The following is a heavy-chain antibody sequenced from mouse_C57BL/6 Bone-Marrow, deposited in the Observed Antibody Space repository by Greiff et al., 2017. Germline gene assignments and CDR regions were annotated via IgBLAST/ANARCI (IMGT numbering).Heavy chain of an antibody. CDR1: GYTFTGYW. J-gene: IGHJ3*01. V-gene: IGHV1-9*01. CDR3: ARGNYRWAWFAY. Sequence: VQLQQSGAELMKPGASVKLSCKAPGYTFTGYWIEWVKQRPGHGLEWIVEILPGSGSTNYNEKFKGKATFTADTSSNTAYMHLSSLTTEDSAIYYCARGNYRWAWFAYWGQGTLVTVSA. D-gene: IGHD2-1*01. CDR2: ILPGSGST.